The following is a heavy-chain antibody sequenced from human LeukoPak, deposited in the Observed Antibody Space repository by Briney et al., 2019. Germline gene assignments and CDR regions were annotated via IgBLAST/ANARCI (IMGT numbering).Heavy chain of an antibody. D-gene: IGHD3-22*01. CDR3: ARVVRYYYDSSGYYATTYYMDV. J-gene: IGHJ6*03. CDR1: GYTFTSYG. V-gene: IGHV1-18*01. CDR2: ISAYNGNT. Sequence: ASVKVSCKASGYTFTSYGISWVRQAPGQGLEWMEWISAYNGNTNCAQKLQGRVTMTTDTSTSTAYMELRSLRSDDTAVYYCARVVRYYYDSSGYYATTYYMDVWGKGTTVTVSS.